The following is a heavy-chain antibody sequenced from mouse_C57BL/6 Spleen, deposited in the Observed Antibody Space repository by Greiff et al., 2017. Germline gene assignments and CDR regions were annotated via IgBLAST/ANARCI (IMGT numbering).Heavy chain of an antibody. Sequence: EVQLQQSGPELVKPGASVKISCKASGYTFTDYYMNWVKQSHGKSLEWIGDINPNNGGTSYNQKFKGKATLTVDKSSSTAYMELRSLTSEDSAVYYCARAGLLRYYYAMDYWGQGTSVTVSS. CDR3: ARAGLLRYYYAMDY. CDR1: GYTFTDYY. CDR2: INPNNGGT. V-gene: IGHV1-26*01. J-gene: IGHJ4*01. D-gene: IGHD1-1*01.